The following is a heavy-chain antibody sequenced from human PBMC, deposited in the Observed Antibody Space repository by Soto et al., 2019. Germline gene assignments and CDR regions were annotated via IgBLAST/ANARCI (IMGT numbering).Heavy chain of an antibody. V-gene: IGHV1-3*01. CDR2: INAGNGNP. J-gene: IGHJ3*02. CDR1: GYTFTSYA. CDR3: ASDIAVDGKDLAFDI. D-gene: IGHD6-19*01. Sequence: QVQLVQSGAEVKKPGASVKVSCKASGYTFTSYAMHRVRQAPGQRLEWMGWINAGNGNPKYSQKVQGIVTITRDTPASTAYMELSSLRSEDTAVSYCASDIAVDGKDLAFDIWGQGTMVTVSS.